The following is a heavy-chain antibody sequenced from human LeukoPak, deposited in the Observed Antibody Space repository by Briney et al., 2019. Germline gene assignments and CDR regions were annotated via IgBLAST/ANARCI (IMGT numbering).Heavy chain of an antibody. D-gene: IGHD5-24*01. CDR2: IYYSGST. CDR3: AREGDGYIDY. CDR1: GGSISSYY. Sequence: PSETLSLTCTVSGGSISSYYWSWIRQPPGKGLEWIGYIYYSGSTNYNPSLKSRVSISVDTSKNQFSLKLSSVTAADTAVYYCAREGDGYIDYWGQGTLVTVSS. V-gene: IGHV4-59*01. J-gene: IGHJ4*02.